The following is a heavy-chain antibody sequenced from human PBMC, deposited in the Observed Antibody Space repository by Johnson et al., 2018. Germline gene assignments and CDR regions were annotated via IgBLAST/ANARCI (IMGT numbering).Heavy chain of an antibody. D-gene: IGHD2-21*02. V-gene: IGHV3-13*01. CDR3: ASIEGDPYGMDV. Sequence: VQLVQSGGGLVQPGGSQRLSCAASGFTFSRYDMHWVRQATGKGLEWVSALGTAGDTYYPGSVKGRFPNSRDNAKNSLYLQMNRRRAEDTAVYYCASIEGDPYGMDVWGQGTTVTVSS. CDR2: LGTAGDT. CDR1: GFTFSRYD. J-gene: IGHJ6*02.